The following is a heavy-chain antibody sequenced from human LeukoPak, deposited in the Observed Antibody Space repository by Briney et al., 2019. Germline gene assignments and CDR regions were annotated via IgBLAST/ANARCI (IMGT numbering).Heavy chain of an antibody. D-gene: IGHD5-24*01. V-gene: IGHV1-2*02. CDR1: GYTFTSYD. J-gene: IGHJ6*03. CDR2: INPNSGGA. Sequence: ASVKVSCKASGYTFTSYDINWVRQATGQELEWMGWINPNSGGATYAQKFQGRVTMTRDTSITTAYMELSRLRSDDTAVYYCARDGTVKGWLQSSYYYYMDVWGKGTTVTISS. CDR3: ARDGTVKGWLQSSYYYYMDV.